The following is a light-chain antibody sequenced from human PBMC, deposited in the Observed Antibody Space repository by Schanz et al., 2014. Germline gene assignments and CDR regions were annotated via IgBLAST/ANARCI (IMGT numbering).Light chain of an antibody. Sequence: QSALTQPASVSGSPGQSITISCTGASSDVGRYNLVSWYQQHPGKAPEVMIYEVTKRPSGVSNRFSGSKSGNTASLTISGLQPEDEADYYCCSYAGSRMIFGGGTKLTVL. V-gene: IGLV2-23*02. CDR1: SSDVGRYNL. CDR3: CSYAGSRMI. J-gene: IGLJ2*01. CDR2: EVT.